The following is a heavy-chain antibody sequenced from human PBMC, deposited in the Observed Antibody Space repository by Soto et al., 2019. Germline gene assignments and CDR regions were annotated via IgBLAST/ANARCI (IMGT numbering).Heavy chain of an antibody. J-gene: IGHJ4*02. CDR3: AKDNRLYDSSPGE. D-gene: IGHD3-22*01. CDR2: TSYDGGNK. CDR1: GFTFSNFG. Sequence: QVQLVESGGGVVQPGTSLRLSCEASGFTFSNFGMHWVRQAPGKGLEWVAVTSYDGGNKYYADSVKGRFTISRDNSKNTLYLQMYSLRAEDTAVYHCAKDNRLYDSSPGEWGQGTLVTVSS. V-gene: IGHV3-30*18.